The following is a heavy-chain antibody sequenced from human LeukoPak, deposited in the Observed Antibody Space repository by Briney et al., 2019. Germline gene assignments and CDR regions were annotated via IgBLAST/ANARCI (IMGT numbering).Heavy chain of an antibody. CDR2: ISSGVTII. CDR3: AREWMGYSSSRRNYYYYMDV. Sequence: GGSLRLSCTASGFTFSTYEMNWVRQAPGKGLEWISYISSGVTIIYYADSVKGRFTVSRDNAKNSLYLQMNSLRAEDTALYYCAREWMGYSSSRRNYYYYMDVWGKGTTVTVSS. V-gene: IGHV3-48*03. J-gene: IGHJ6*03. D-gene: IGHD6-13*01. CDR1: GFTFSTYE.